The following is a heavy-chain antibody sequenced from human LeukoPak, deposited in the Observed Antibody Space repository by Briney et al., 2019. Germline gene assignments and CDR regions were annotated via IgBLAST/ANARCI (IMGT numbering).Heavy chain of an antibody. D-gene: IGHD1-26*01. Sequence: QSGGSLRLSCAASGFTVSSNYMSWVRQAPGKGLEWVSLIYSDDTTYYADSVKGRFTISRHTSKNTLYLQMNSLRAEDTAVYYCARDIGDEFDSWGRGTLVTVSS. J-gene: IGHJ4*02. V-gene: IGHV3-53*04. CDR1: GFTVSSNY. CDR3: ARDIGDEFDS. CDR2: IYSDDTT.